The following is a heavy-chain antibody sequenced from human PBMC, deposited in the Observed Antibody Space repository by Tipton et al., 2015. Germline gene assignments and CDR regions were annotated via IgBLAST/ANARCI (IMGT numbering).Heavy chain of an antibody. D-gene: IGHD1-14*01. V-gene: IGHV4-61*01. J-gene: IGHJ3*02. CDR2: IHYGGTT. CDR1: GGSVSSGSYY. CDR3: ARDDHQVNAFDI. Sequence: TLSLTCTVSGGSVSSGSYYWTWIRQAPGKGLEWIGYIHYGGTTNYNPSLKSRVTISLDTSKNQFSLKLTSVTAADAAVYYCARDDHQVNAFDIWGQGTMVTVSS.